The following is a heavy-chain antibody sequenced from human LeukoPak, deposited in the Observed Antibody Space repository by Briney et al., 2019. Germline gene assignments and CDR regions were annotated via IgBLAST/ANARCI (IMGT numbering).Heavy chain of an antibody. CDR2: ISADNGNA. CDR1: GYTFTSYG. V-gene: IGHV1-18*01. Sequence: GASVKVSCKASGYTFTSYGISWVRQAPGQGLEWMGWISADNGNANYAQKLQGRVTMTTDTSTGTAYMEVRTLRSDDTTVYYCARDDKGSASSRWYFDLWGRGTLVTVSS. J-gene: IGHJ2*01. D-gene: IGHD2-2*01. CDR3: ARDDKGSASSRWYFDL.